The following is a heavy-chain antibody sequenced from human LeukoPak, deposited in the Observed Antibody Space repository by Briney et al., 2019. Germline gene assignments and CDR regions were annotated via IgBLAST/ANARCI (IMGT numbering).Heavy chain of an antibody. V-gene: IGHV3-30-3*01. D-gene: IGHD3-3*01. CDR3: ARVLDFWSGFDY. CDR2: ISYDGSNK. J-gene: IGHJ4*02. CDR1: GFTFSSYA. Sequence: PGGSLRLSCAASGFTFSSYAMHWVRQAPGKGLEWVADISYDGSNKYYADSVKGRFTMSRDNSKNTLYLQMNSLRAEDTAVYYCARVLDFWSGFDYWGQGTLVTVSS.